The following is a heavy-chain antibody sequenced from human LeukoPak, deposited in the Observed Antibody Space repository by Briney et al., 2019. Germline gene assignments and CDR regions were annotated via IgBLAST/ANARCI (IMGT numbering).Heavy chain of an antibody. CDR3: ARHLPPYSYAFDY. D-gene: IGHD5-18*01. CDR2: IKPDGSEK. CDR1: GFTFSSYW. V-gene: IGHV3-7*01. Sequence: GGSLRLSCAASGFTFSSYWMSWVRQAPGKGLEWVANIKPDGSEKYYVDSVKGRFTISRDNAKNSLYLQMNSLRAEDTAVYYCARHLPPYSYAFDYWGQATLVTVSS. J-gene: IGHJ4*02.